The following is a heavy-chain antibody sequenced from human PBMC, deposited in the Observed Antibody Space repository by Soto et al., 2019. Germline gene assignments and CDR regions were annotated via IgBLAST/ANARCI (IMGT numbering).Heavy chain of an antibody. D-gene: IGHD2-8*01. J-gene: IGHJ5*02. V-gene: IGHV1-69*13. Sequence: SVKVSCKSSGGTFSSYAISWVRQAPGQGLEWMGGIIPIFGTANYAQKFQGRVTITADESTSTAYMELSSLRSEDTAVYYCARQVGIVLMVYASTGWFDPWGQGTLVTVSS. CDR2: IIPIFGTA. CDR3: ARQVGIVLMVYASTGWFDP. CDR1: GGTFSSYA.